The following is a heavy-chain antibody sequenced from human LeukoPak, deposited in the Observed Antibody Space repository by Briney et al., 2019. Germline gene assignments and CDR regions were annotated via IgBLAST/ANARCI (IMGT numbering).Heavy chain of an antibody. J-gene: IGHJ5*02. D-gene: IGHD6-13*01. V-gene: IGHV1-18*01. Sequence: ASVKVSCKASGYTFTSYGISWVRQAPGQGLEWMGWISAYNGNTNYAQKLQGRVTTTTDTSTSTAYMELRSLRSDDTTVYYCAREPLKQQLVLGWFDPWGQGTLVTVSS. CDR2: ISAYNGNT. CDR3: AREPLKQQLVLGWFDP. CDR1: GYTFTSYG.